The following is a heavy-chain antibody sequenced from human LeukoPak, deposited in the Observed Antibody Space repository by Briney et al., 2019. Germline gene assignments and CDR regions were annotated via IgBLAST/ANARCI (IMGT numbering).Heavy chain of an antibody. V-gene: IGHV1-69*04. CDR3: ARGDGGSCLDY. CDR2: IIPILGIA. D-gene: IGHD2-15*01. CDR1: GGTFSSYA. J-gene: IGHJ4*02. Sequence: GASVKVSCKASGGTFSSYAISWVRQAPGQGLEWMGRIIPILGIANYAQKFQGRVTITADKSTSTAYMELSSLRSEDTAVYYCARGDGGSCLDYWGQGTLVTVSS.